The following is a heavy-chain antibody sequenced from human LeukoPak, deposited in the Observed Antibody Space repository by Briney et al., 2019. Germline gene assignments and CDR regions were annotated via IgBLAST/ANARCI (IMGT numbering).Heavy chain of an antibody. Sequence: ASVRVSSKASGYTFTAYYMHWVRQAPGQGLEWMGWINPNSGGTNYAQKFQGRVTMTRDTSISTAYMELSRLRSGDTAVYYCARGGKIAVKGQLLLLFWGQGTLVTVSS. V-gene: IGHV1-2*02. J-gene: IGHJ4*02. CDR3: ARGGKIAVKGQLLLLF. D-gene: IGHD2-15*01. CDR1: GYTFTAYY. CDR2: INPNSGGT.